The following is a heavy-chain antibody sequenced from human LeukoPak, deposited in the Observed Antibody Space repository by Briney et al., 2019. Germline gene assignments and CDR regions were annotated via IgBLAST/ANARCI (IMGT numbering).Heavy chain of an antibody. CDR1: GGSISSYY. J-gene: IGHJ3*02. V-gene: IGHV4-4*07. D-gene: IGHD2-2*01. Sequence: SETLSLTCTVSGGSISSYYWSWIRQPAGKGLEWIGRIYTSGSTNYNPSLKSRVTMSVDTSKNQFSLKLSSVTAADTAVYYCARDPGYCSSTSCYLDAFDIWGQGTMVTVSS. CDR3: ARDPGYCSSTSCYLDAFDI. CDR2: IYTSGST.